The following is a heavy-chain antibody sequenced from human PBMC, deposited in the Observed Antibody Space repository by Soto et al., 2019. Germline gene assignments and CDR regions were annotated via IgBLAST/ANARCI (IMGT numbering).Heavy chain of an antibody. V-gene: IGHV3-74*03. D-gene: IGHD2-2*01. CDR2: IGSDGSII. Sequence: EVELVESGGGLVQPGGSLRLSCAAPGFTFGNYWMHWVRQAPGKGLVWVSRIGSDGSIITYADSVKVRFTISRVNAENTLHLQMHSLRAEDTAVYYCVRDGVSVVPFDYWGQGTLVAVSS. CDR1: GFTFGNYW. CDR3: VRDGVSVVPFDY. J-gene: IGHJ4*02.